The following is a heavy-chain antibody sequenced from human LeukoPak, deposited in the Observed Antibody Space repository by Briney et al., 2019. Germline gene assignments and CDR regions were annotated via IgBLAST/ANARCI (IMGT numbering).Heavy chain of an antibody. D-gene: IGHD6-13*01. Sequence: GGSLRLSCAASGFTFSDYGMHWGRLAPGKGLEWVAHISHDGSSQNYADSVQGRFTISRDNSKNTVDLQMNSLRAEDTAVYYCAKDGPLPYTSTSFGRHFLEYWGQGTLVTVSS. J-gene: IGHJ4*02. CDR2: ISHDGSSQ. CDR1: GFTFSDYG. V-gene: IGHV3-30*18. CDR3: AKDGPLPYTSTSFGRHFLEY.